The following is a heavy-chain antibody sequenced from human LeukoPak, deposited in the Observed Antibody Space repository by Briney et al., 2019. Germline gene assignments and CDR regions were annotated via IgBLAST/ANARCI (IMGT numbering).Heavy chain of an antibody. J-gene: IGHJ4*02. CDR2: ISYDGSNK. Sequence: GGSLRLSCAASGFTFSSYGMHWVRQAPGKGLEWVAVISYDGSNKYYADSVKGRFTISRCNSKNTLYLQMNSLRAEDTAVYYCAKGGSGTDWGQGTLVTVSS. D-gene: IGHD2-15*01. CDR1: GFTFSSYG. V-gene: IGHV3-30*18. CDR3: AKGGSGTD.